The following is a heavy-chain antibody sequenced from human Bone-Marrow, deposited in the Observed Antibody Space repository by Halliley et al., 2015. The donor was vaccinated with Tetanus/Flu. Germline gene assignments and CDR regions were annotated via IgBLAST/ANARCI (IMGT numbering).Heavy chain of an antibody. V-gene: IGHV3-74*03. CDR2: IRFDGRDT. J-gene: IGHJ3*01. Sequence: GLVWVSSIRFDGRDTACADSVKGRFTISRDNAKNTLYLQMNSLRAEDTAVYYCAREIDGFDVWGQGTMVTVSS. CDR3: AREIDGFDV.